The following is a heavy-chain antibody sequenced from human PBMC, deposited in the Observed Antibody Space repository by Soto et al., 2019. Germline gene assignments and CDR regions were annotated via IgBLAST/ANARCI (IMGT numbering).Heavy chain of an antibody. CDR3: ARERQWEALPY. D-gene: IGHD1-26*01. V-gene: IGHV1-18*01. J-gene: IGHJ4*02. CDR2: VSAYNRNT. Sequence: QVQLVQSGAEVKKPGASVKVSCEAYGYTFRNYGITWVRQAPGQGLEWMGWVSAYNRNTNYAQKFQERVTMTTDTSTSTAYGGLRRLRGDGTAICFCARERQWEALPYWGQGTRVTVSS. CDR1: GYTFRNYG.